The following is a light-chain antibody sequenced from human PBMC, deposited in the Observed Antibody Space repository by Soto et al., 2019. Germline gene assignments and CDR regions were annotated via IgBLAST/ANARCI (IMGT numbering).Light chain of an antibody. V-gene: IGKV1-9*01. CDR3: QQLNSPLT. J-gene: IGKJ4*01. CDR2: AAS. Sequence: DIQLTQSPSFLSASVGDRVIITCRASQGIRSFLAWYQQKPGKAPKLLIYAASTLQSGVPSSFSGSGSGTEFTLTISSLQREDFATYYCQQLNSPLTFGGGTNVEIK. CDR1: QGIRSF.